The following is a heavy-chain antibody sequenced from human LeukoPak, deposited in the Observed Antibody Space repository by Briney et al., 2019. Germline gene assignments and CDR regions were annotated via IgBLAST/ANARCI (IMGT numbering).Heavy chain of an antibody. J-gene: IGHJ3*02. Sequence: GGSLRLSCAASGFTFSSYSMNWVRQAPGKGLEGVSSISSSSSYIYYADSVKGRFTISRDNAKNSLYLQMNSLRPEDTAVYYCARAPSFSRRLAYSSSYSAFDIWGQGTMVTVSS. CDR1: GFTFSSYS. D-gene: IGHD6-13*01. CDR2: ISSSSSYI. V-gene: IGHV3-21*01. CDR3: ARAPSFSRRLAYSSSYSAFDI.